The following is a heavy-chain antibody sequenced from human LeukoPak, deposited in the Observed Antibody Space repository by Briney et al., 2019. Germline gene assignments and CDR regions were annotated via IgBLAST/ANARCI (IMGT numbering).Heavy chain of an antibody. CDR3: ARGGLVQLERHWFDP. J-gene: IGHJ5*02. Sequence: GGSLRLSCAASGFTFSSYGMHWVRQAPGKGLEWVAVISYDGSNKYYADSVKGRFTISRDNSKNTLYLQMNSLRAEDTAVYYCARGGLVQLERHWFDPWGQGTLVTVSS. V-gene: IGHV3-30*03. CDR1: GFTFSSYG. D-gene: IGHD1-1*01. CDR2: ISYDGSNK.